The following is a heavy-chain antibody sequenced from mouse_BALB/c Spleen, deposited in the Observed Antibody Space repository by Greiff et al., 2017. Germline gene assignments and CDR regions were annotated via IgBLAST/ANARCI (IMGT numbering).Heavy chain of an antibody. CDR2: IYPGSGNT. Sequence: QVQLQQSGAELARPGASVKLSCKASGYTFTDYYINWVKQRTGQGLEWIGEIYPGSGNTYYNEKFKGKATLTADKSSSTAYMQLSSLTSEDSAVYFCARSQTGSFDYGGQGTTLTVSS. CDR3: ARSQTGSFDY. J-gene: IGHJ2*01. CDR1: GYTFTDYY. V-gene: IGHV1-77*01. D-gene: IGHD4-1*01.